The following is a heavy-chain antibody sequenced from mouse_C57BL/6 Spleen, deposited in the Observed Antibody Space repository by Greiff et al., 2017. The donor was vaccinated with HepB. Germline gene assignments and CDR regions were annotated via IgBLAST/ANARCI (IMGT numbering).Heavy chain of an antibody. CDR3: ARDGAYFDV. CDR1: GYSITSGYY. V-gene: IGHV3-6*01. CDR2: ISYDGSN. Sequence: VQLQQSGPGLVKPSQSLSLTCSVPGYSITSGYYWNWIRQFPGNKLEWMGYISYDGSNNYNPSLKNRISITRDTSKNQFFLKLNSVTTEDTATYYCARDGAYFDVWGTGTTVTVSS. J-gene: IGHJ1*03.